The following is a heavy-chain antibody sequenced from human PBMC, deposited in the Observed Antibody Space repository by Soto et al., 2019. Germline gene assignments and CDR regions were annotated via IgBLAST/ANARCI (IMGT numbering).Heavy chain of an antibody. CDR2: IIPIFGTA. CDR1: GGTFSSYA. D-gene: IGHD2-2*02. J-gene: IGHJ6*02. Sequence: SSVKVSCKASGGTFSSYAISWVRQAPGQGLEWMGGIIPIFGTANYAQKFQGRVTITADKSTSTAYMELSSLRSEDTAVYYCARGYCSSTRCYTAMYYYYYGMDVWGQGTTVTVSS. V-gene: IGHV1-69*06. CDR3: ARGYCSSTRCYTAMYYYYYGMDV.